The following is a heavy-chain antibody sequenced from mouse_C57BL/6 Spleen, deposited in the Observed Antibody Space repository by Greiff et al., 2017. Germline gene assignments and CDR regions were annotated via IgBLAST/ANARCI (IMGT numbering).Heavy chain of an antibody. V-gene: IGHV1-4*01. J-gene: IGHJ2*01. CDR2: INPSSGYT. D-gene: IGHD2-5*01. CDR1: GYTFTSYT. CDR3: AREEYSNYDYFDY. Sequence: QVQLKESGAELARPGASVKMSCKASGYTFTSYTMHWVKQRPGQGLEWIGYINPSSGYTKYNQKFKDKATLTADKSSSTAYMQLSSLTSEDSAVYYCAREEYSNYDYFDYWCQGTTLTVSS.